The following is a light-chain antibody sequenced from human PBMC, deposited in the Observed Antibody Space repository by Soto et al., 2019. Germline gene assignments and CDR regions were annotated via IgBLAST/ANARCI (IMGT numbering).Light chain of an antibody. CDR1: QGISRY. CDR2: AAS. Sequence: DIQLTQSTSFLSASVGDRVTITCRASQGISRYLAWYQQKPGKAPKVLIYAASTLQSGVPSRFRGSGSGAEISVTISRLEAEDFATDYCQQLSGYLLAFGGGTKVEIK. J-gene: IGKJ4*01. V-gene: IGKV1-9*01. CDR3: QQLSGYLLA.